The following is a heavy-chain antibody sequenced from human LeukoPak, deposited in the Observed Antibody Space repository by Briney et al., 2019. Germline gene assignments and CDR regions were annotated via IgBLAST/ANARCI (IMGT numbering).Heavy chain of an antibody. CDR2: ISYDGSNK. D-gene: IGHD6-19*01. CDR1: GFTFSSYW. CDR3: ASTYSSGWSKPFDY. J-gene: IGHJ4*02. Sequence: GGSLRLSCVASGFTFSSYWMSWVRQAPGKGLEWVAVISYDGSNKYYADSVKGRFTISRDNSKNTLDVQMNSLGAEDTAVYYCASTYSSGWSKPFDYWGQGTLVTVSS. V-gene: IGHV3-30*01.